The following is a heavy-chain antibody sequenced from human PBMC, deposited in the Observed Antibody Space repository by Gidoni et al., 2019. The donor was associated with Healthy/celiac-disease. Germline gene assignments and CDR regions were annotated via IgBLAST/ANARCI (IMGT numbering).Heavy chain of an antibody. V-gene: IGHV4-34*01. CDR2: IKPSGST. CDR1: GGSFSGYY. CDR3: ARGRRRKVLGWFDP. J-gene: IGHJ5*02. Sequence: QVQLQQWGAGLLKPSETLSLTCAVYGGSFSGYYWSWIRQPPGKGLEWIGEIKPSGSTNSHPSLKSRVTISVDTSKNQFSLKLSSVTAADTAVYYCARGRRRKVLGWFDPWGQGTLVTVSS.